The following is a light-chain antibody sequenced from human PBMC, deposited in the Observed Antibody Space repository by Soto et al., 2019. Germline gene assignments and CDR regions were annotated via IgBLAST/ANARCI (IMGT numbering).Light chain of an antibody. J-gene: IGKJ4*01. V-gene: IGKV1-5*01. CDR1: QSIGTW. Sequence: DIQMTQSPSTLSASVGDRVTITCRASQSIGTWLAWYQQKPGKAPKLLVYDASSLETGVPSRFSGSGSGADFTLTISSLEPEDFALYYCQQHINWPLTFGGGTKVDI. CDR3: QQHINWPLT. CDR2: DAS.